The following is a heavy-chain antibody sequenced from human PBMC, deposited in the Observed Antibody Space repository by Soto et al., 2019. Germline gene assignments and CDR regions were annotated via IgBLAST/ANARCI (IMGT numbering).Heavy chain of an antibody. Sequence: KPSETLSLTCTVSGDSVSSGSYYWSWIRQPPGEGLEWIGYIYYSGNTNYNPSLRSRVAISVDTSKNQFSLKLSSVTAADTAVYYCARGAVATSGGHDYWGQGTLVTVSS. CDR1: GDSVSSGSYY. D-gene: IGHD6-19*01. CDR2: IYYSGNT. CDR3: ARGAVATSGGHDY. J-gene: IGHJ4*02. V-gene: IGHV4-61*01.